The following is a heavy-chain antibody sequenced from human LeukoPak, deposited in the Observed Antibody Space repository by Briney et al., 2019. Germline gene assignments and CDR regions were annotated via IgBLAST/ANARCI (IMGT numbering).Heavy chain of an antibody. CDR2: TYYRSKWYN. CDR3: ARAGAYYYDSSGYYSFDY. CDR1: GDSVSSNSAA. J-gene: IGHJ4*02. V-gene: IGHV6-1*01. D-gene: IGHD3-22*01. Sequence: SQTLSLTCAISGDSVSSNSAAWNWIRQSPSRGREWLGRTYYRSKWYNDYAVSVKSRITINPDTSKNQFSLQLNSVTPEDTAVYYCARAGAYYYDSSGYYSFDYWGQGTLVTVSS.